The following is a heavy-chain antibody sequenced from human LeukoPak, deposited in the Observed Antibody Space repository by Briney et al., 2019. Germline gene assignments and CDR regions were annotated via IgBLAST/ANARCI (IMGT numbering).Heavy chain of an antibody. Sequence: ASVKVSCKASGYTFTRYYMHWVRQAPGQGLEWMGIINPSGGNTNYAQKFQGRVTMTRDMSTSTVYMELSSLRSEDTAVYYCARARWRQLYLSFHHWGQGTLVTVSS. CDR2: INPSGGNT. CDR1: GYTFTRYY. CDR3: ARARWRQLYLSFHH. D-gene: IGHD5-24*01. V-gene: IGHV1-46*01. J-gene: IGHJ1*01.